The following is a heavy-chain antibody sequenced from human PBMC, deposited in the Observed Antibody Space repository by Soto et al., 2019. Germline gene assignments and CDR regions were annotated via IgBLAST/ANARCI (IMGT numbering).Heavy chain of an antibody. J-gene: IGHJ4*02. D-gene: IGHD6-19*01. CDR1: GGSVSSGSYY. CDR3: ARYSSMAGRFDY. V-gene: IGHV4-61*01. CDR2: IYYSGST. Sequence: QVQLQESGPGLVKPSETLSLTCTVSGGSVSSGSYYWSWIRQPPGKGLEWIGYIYYSGSTNYNPSLKSRVTISVDTSKNQFSLKLSSVTAADTAVYYCARYSSMAGRFDYWGQGTLVTVSS.